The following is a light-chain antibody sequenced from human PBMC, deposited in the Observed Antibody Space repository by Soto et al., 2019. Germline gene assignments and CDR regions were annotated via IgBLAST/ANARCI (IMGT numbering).Light chain of an antibody. CDR3: QQYKDRPPIT. Sequence: EIVMTQSPATLSVSPGESATLSCRASQSVDNNVAWYQQKPGQAPRLLIVGSFARATGIPARFSGSGSGSEFTLTIIGLQSEDFAVYYCQQYKDRPPITFGQGTRLEIK. V-gene: IGKV3-15*01. CDR2: GSF. J-gene: IGKJ5*01. CDR1: QSVDNN.